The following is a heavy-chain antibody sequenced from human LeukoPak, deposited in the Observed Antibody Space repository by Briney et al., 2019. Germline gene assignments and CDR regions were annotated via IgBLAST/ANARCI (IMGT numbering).Heavy chain of an antibody. D-gene: IGHD3-22*01. CDR2: VSSDGSNK. CDR1: GFTFSSYG. Sequence: GGSLRLSCAASGFTFSSYGIHRVRQAPGKGQEWVAAVSSDGSNKYYADSVKGRFTISRDTSKNRLYLQMNSLGCEDTAVYYCARGYNSSWLGYFDYWGQGALVAVSS. CDR3: ARGYNSSWLGYFDY. V-gene: IGHV3-30*03. J-gene: IGHJ4*02.